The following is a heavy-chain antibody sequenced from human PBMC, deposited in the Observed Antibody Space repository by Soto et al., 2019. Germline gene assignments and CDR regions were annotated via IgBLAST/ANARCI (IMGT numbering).Heavy chain of an antibody. CDR3: ARGGWLWSQYYFDY. J-gene: IGHJ4*02. CDR2: INHSGST. V-gene: IGHV4-34*01. Sequence: SETLSLTCAVYGVSFSGYYWSWIRQPPGKGLEWIGEINHSGSTNYNPSLKSRVTISVDTSKNQFSLKLSSVTAADTAVYYCARGGWLWSQYYFDYWGQGTLVTVSS. CDR1: GVSFSGYY. D-gene: IGHD3-22*01.